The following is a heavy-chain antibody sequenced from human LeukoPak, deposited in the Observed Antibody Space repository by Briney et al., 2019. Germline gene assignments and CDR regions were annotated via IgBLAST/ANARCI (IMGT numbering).Heavy chain of an antibody. CDR1: GYTLTELS. D-gene: IGHD3-22*01. Sequence: GASVKVSCKVSGYTLTELSMHWVRQAPGKGLEWMGGFDPEDGETIYAQKFQGRVTMTEDTSTDTAYMELSSLRSEGTAVYYCATPRDYYDSSGQYFQHWGQGTLVTVSS. J-gene: IGHJ1*01. V-gene: IGHV1-24*01. CDR2: FDPEDGET. CDR3: ATPRDYYDSSGQYFQH.